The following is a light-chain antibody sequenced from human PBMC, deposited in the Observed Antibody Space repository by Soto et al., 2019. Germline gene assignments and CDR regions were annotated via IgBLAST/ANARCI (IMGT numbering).Light chain of an antibody. CDR2: QTS. Sequence: EIVLTQSPATLSSFPRDRVTFSCRASPNNNTSLAWYQHRPGQAPRLLIYQTSTRAAGIPARFSASGSGTDFTLTISDVQPEDFALYYCHQRQSWPRTFGQGTKVDIK. J-gene: IGKJ1*01. V-gene: IGKV3-11*01. CDR3: HQRQSWPRT. CDR1: PNNNTS.